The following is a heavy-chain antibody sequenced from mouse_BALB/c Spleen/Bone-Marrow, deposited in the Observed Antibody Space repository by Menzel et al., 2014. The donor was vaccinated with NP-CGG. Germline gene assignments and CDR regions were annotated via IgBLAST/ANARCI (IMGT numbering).Heavy chain of an antibody. CDR3: ARRYDYAMDY. V-gene: IGHV1-4*01. Sequence: VHLVESGAELARPGASVKMSCKAPGYTFTSYTMHWVKQRPGQGLEWIGYINPSSGYTNYNQKFKDKATLTADKSSSTAYMQLSSLTSEDSAVYYCARRYDYAMDYWGQGTSVTVSS. CDR2: INPSSGYT. CDR1: GYTFTSYT. J-gene: IGHJ4*01. D-gene: IGHD2-14*01.